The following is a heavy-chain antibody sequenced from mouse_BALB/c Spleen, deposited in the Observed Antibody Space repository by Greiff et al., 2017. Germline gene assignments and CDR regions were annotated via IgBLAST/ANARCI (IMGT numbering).Heavy chain of an antibody. V-gene: IGHV5-17*02. CDR3: ARFRYFDY. CDR2: ISSGSSTI. Sequence: EVNLVESGGGLVQPGGSRKLSCAASGFTFSSFGMHWVRQAPEKGLEWVAYISSGSSTIYYADTVKGRFTISRDNPKNTLFLQMTSLRSEDTAMYYCARFRYFDYWGQGTTLTVSS. CDR1: GFTFSSFG. J-gene: IGHJ2*01.